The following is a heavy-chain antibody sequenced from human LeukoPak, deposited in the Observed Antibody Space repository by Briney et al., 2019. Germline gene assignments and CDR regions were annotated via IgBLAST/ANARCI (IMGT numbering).Heavy chain of an antibody. CDR3: ARDLDY. J-gene: IGHJ4*02. CDR2: IKQDGSDK. Sequence: PGGSLRLSCAASGFTFNNYWMSWVRQAPGKGLEWVANIKQDGSDKYHMDSVKGRFTISRDNAYNALYLQMNSLRDEDTAVYYCARDLDYWGQGTLVTVSS. V-gene: IGHV3-7*05. CDR1: GFTFNNYW.